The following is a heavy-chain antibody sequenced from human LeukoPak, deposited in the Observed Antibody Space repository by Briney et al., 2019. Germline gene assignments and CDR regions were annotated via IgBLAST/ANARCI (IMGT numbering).Heavy chain of an antibody. D-gene: IGHD3-3*01. CDR2: IYYSGSD. Sequence: PSETLSLTCTVSGGSISSSSYCWGWTRQPPGRWLEWIGSIYYSGSDYYNPSLKSRVTISEDTSKIQFSLKRSSVTAADTAVYYCARLESGTPFDYWGQGTLVTVSS. V-gene: IGHV4-39*01. CDR1: GGSISSSSYC. CDR3: ARLESGTPFDY. J-gene: IGHJ4*02.